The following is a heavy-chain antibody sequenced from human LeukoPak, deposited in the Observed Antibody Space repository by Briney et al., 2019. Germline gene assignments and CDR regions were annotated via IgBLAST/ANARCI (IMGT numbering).Heavy chain of an antibody. D-gene: IGHD3-10*01. J-gene: IGHJ5*02. CDR2: IYYSGNT. Sequence: SETLSLTCTVSGGSISSYYWSWIRQPPGKGLEWIGYIYYSGNTNYKSSLESRVTISVDTSKNQFSLRLNSVTAADTAVYYCVRGRAWFDPWGQGTLVTVSS. V-gene: IGHV4-59*01. CDR1: GGSISSYY. CDR3: VRGRAWFDP.